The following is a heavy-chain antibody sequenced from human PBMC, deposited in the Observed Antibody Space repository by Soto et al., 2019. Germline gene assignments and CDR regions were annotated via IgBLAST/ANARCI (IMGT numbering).Heavy chain of an antibody. D-gene: IGHD2-15*01. CDR2: ISYDGSNK. V-gene: IGHV3-30*18. CDR1: GFTFSSYG. Sequence: QVQLVESGGGVVQPGRSLRLSCAASGFTFSSYGMHWVRQAPGKGLEWVAVISYDGSNKYYADSVKGRFTISRDNSKNTLYLQMNSLRAEDTAVYYCAKVGSRLEYYFDYWGQGTLVTVSS. CDR3: AKVGSRLEYYFDY. J-gene: IGHJ4*02.